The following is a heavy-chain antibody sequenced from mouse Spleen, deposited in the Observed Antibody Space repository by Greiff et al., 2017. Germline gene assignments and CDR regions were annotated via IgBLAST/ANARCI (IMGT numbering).Heavy chain of an antibody. CDR1: GYTFTDYY. D-gene: IGHD1-1*02. J-gene: IGHJ2*01. V-gene: IGHV1-19*01. CDR2: INPYNGGT. Sequence: EVKLEESGPVLVKPGASVKMSCKASGYTFTDYYMNWVKQSHGKSLEWIGVINPYNGGTCYNQKFKGKATLTVDKSSSTAYMELNSLASEDSAVYYCAKRSYGDYFDYWGQGTTLTVSS. CDR3: AKRSYGDYFDY.